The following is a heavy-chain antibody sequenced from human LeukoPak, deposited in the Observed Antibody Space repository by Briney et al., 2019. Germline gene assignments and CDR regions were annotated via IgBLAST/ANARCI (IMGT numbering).Heavy chain of an antibody. Sequence: GGSLRLSCAASGFTFSSYSMNWVRQAPGKGLEWVSYISSSSSTIYYADSVKGRFTISRDNAKNSLYLQMNSLRAEDTAVYYCAKGVRYDFWSGYVDYWGQGTLVTVSS. CDR3: AKGVRYDFWSGYVDY. J-gene: IGHJ4*02. CDR2: ISSSSSTI. D-gene: IGHD3-3*01. CDR1: GFTFSSYS. V-gene: IGHV3-48*01.